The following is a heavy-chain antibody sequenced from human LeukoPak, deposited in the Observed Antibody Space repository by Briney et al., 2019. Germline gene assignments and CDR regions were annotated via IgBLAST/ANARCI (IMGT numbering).Heavy chain of an antibody. V-gene: IGHV3-43D*03. Sequence: GGSLRLSCAASGFTFDDYAMHWVRQGPGKGLEWVSLISWDGGRIYYADSVKGRFTISRDNAKNSLFLQMNSLRAEDTAMYYCARDWMLFHRPDYWGQGTLVTVSS. CDR2: ISWDGGRI. D-gene: IGHD2-21*01. CDR1: GFTFDDYA. CDR3: ARDWMLFHRPDY. J-gene: IGHJ4*02.